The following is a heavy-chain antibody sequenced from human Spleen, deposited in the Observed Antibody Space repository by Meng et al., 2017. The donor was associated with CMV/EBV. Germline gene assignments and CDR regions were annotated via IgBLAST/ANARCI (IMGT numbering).Heavy chain of an antibody. CDR3: ARSPRTISNNWFDP. V-gene: IGHV1-2*02. D-gene: IGHD3-3*01. J-gene: IGHJ5*02. CDR2: INPNSGGT. Sequence: ASVKVSCKASGGTFSSYAISWVRQAPGQGLEWMGWINPNSGGTNYAQKFQGRVTMTRDTSISTAYMELSRLRSDDTAVYYCARSPRTISNNWFDPWGQGTLVTVSS. CDR1: GGTFSSYA.